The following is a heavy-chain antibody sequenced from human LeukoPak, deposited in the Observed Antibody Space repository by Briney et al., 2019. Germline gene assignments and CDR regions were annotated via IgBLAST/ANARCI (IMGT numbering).Heavy chain of an antibody. V-gene: IGHV3-74*03. CDR3: ARDPRNKGFDP. CDR2: IKGDGSDT. Sequence: GGSLRLSXAASGFTFSGYWMHWVRQVPGKGLVWVSCIKGDGSDTTYADSVKGRFTISRDNAKNTLYLQMNSLRVEDMAVYYCARDPRNKGFDPWGQGTLVTVSS. CDR1: GFTFSGYW. J-gene: IGHJ5*02. D-gene: IGHD1/OR15-1a*01.